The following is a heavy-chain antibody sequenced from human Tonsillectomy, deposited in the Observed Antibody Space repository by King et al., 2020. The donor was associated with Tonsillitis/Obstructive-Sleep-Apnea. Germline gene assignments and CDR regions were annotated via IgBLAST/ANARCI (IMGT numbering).Heavy chain of an antibody. D-gene: IGHD3-3*01. V-gene: IGHV3-33*01. Sequence: VQLVESGGGVVQPGRSLRLSCAASGFTFSSYGMHWVRQAPGKGLEWVAVIWYDGSNKYYADPVKGRFTISRDNSKNTLYLQMNSLRAEDTALYYCARDYYDFWSGSFDYWGQGTLVTVSS. CDR3: ARDYYDFWSGSFDY. CDR1: GFTFSSYG. J-gene: IGHJ4*02. CDR2: IWYDGSNK.